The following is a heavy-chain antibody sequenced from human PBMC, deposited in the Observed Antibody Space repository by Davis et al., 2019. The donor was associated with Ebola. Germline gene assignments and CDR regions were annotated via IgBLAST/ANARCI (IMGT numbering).Heavy chain of an antibody. CDR1: GFTFSSHA. CDR2: ISGTGGGT. CDR3: AKVLYDYDSSGYYWDYYNYGMDV. D-gene: IGHD3-22*01. V-gene: IGHV3-23*01. J-gene: IGHJ6*04. Sequence: LSLTCAASGFTFSSHAMSWVRQAPGKGLEWVSTISGTGGGTYYADSVKGRFTISRDNSKSTLYLHMNSLRAEDTAIYYCAKVLYDYDSSGYYWDYYNYGMDVWGKGTTVTVSS.